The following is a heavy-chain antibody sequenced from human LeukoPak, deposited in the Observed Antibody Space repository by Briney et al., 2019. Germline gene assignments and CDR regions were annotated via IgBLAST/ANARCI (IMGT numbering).Heavy chain of an antibody. CDR1: GYTFTGYY. D-gene: IGHD5-18*01. V-gene: IGHV1-2*04. Sequence: ASVKVSCKASGYTFTGYYTHWVRQAPGQGLEWMGWINPNSGGTNYAQKFQGWVTVTRDTSISTAYMELSRLRSDDTAVYYCARSPRQLWLPVDYWGQGTLVTVSS. J-gene: IGHJ4*02. CDR3: ARSPRQLWLPVDY. CDR2: INPNSGGT.